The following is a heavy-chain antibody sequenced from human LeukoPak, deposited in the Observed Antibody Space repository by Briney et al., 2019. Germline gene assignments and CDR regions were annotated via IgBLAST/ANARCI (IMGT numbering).Heavy chain of an antibody. D-gene: IGHD2-15*01. CDR3: SRGPYCSSGSCYPDPDAFDI. J-gene: IGHJ3*02. V-gene: IGHV3-49*04. Sequence: PGGSLRLSRTASGFTLGEYAMAGARRAPGRGLEGGGFIRSKSYGGTTEYAASVKGRFTISRDDSKSIAYLQMNSLKTEDTAVYYCSRGPYCSSGSCYPDPDAFDIWGQGTVVTFSS. CDR1: GFTLGEYA. CDR2: IRSKSYGGTT.